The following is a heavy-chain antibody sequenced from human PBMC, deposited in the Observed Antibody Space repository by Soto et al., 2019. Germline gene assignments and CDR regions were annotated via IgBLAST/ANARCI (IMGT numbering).Heavy chain of an antibody. Sequence: QVQLVESGGGVVQPGRSLRVSCAASGFIINNYAMHWVRQTPGKGLEWMAVISYDGSNKHYADSVKGRLTISRDNSKNTLYLQMNNLRPDDSAVYYCARRQDFGGPHYYYGMDVWGQGTTVTVSS. J-gene: IGHJ6*02. CDR3: ARRQDFGGPHYYYGMDV. CDR1: GFIINNYA. D-gene: IGHD3-3*01. CDR2: ISYDGSNK. V-gene: IGHV3-30*04.